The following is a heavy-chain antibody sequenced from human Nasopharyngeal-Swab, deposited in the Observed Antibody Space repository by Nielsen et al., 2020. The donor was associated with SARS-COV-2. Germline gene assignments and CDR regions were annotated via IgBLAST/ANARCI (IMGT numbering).Heavy chain of an antibody. Sequence: GESLKISCAASGFTFSNFAMTWVRQPPGTGPEWVAIIYSDGSGTFYADSVEGRFAISRDNSKNTVHLEMNSLRAEDTAVYYCAKHEINYYTLGVWGQGTTVTVSS. V-gene: IGHV3-23*03. CDR2: IYSDGSGT. CDR3: AKHEINYYTLGV. D-gene: IGHD3-22*01. CDR1: GFTFSNFA. J-gene: IGHJ6*02.